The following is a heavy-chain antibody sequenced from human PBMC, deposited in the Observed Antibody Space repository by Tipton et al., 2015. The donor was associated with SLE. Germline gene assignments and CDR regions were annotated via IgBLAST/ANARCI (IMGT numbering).Heavy chain of an antibody. CDR2: IYYTGNT. V-gene: IGHV4-61*01. CDR1: GDSITSGSYY. CDR3: ARMGLCTTTTCNEGAFDV. D-gene: IGHD2-2*01. J-gene: IGHJ3*01. Sequence: TLSLTCSVSGDSITSGSYYWVWIRQAPGKGLEWIGYIYYTGNTNYNPSLKSRVTMSVDTSKSQFSLKLTFVSAADTAIYYCARMGLCTTTTCNEGAFDVWGQGSMVTVSS.